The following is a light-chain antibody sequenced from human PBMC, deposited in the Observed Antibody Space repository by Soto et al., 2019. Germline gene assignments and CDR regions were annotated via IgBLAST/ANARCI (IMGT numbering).Light chain of an antibody. Sequence: IALTQSAAPLSVSPGERATLACRASQSVXSYLDWDERKPGQAPRALIXGESTRATGILARFSGSGSGTEFTLTISSLQPEYFAVYYCQQYNNCPRWTVGQGTKVDIK. CDR3: QQYNNCPRWT. V-gene: IGKV3-15*01. CDR2: GES. CDR1: QSVXSY. J-gene: IGKJ1*01.